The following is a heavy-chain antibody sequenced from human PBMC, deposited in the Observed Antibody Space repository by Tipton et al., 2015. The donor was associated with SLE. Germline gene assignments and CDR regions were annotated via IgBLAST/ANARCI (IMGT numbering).Heavy chain of an antibody. CDR3: ARAPITYEGGGPASGLNF. CDR2: IYHNGTT. J-gene: IGHJ6*02. D-gene: IGHD2-15*01. CDR1: GGSINSSNW. V-gene: IGHV4-4*01. Sequence: TLSLTCTVAGGSINSSNWWTWVRQSPGKGLEWLGDIYHNGTTKYTPSLKSRITISVDKSKNQFSLKLTTVTAADTALYSWARAPITYEGGGPASGLNFLGLGTTVTVSS.